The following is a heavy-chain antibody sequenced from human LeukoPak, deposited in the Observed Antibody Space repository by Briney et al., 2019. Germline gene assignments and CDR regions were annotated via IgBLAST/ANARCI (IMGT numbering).Heavy chain of an antibody. D-gene: IGHD3-10*01. CDR3: ARDYYGSGSLIDY. Sequence: SQTLSLTCTVSGGSVSSGGYYWSWIRQHPGKGLEWIGYIYYSGSTYYNPSLKSRVTISVDTSKNQFSLKLSSVTAADTAVYYCARDYYGSGSLIDYWGQGTLVTVSS. CDR1: GGSVSSGGYY. CDR2: IYYSGST. J-gene: IGHJ4*02. V-gene: IGHV4-31*03.